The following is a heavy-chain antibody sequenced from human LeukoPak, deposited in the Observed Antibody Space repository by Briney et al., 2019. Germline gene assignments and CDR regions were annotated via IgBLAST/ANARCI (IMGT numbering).Heavy chain of an antibody. CDR2: IGGSGGTK. D-gene: IGHD1-7*01. J-gene: IGHJ4*01. V-gene: IGHV3-23*01. Sequence: GGSLRLSCAASGFTFGSYSMPWVRQAPGKGLEWGADIGGSGGTKYYADSVKDRFTISKDNSKNTVYLQMNSLRAEDTAIYYCAKEGTISRNYYFDYWGHGALVTVSS. CDR3: AKEGTISRNYYFDY. CDR1: GFTFGSYS.